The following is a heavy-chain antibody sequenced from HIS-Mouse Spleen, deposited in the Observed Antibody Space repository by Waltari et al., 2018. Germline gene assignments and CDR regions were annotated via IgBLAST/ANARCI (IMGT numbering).Heavy chain of an antibody. CDR3: AREIPYSSSWYDWYFDL. CDR1: GGSISSSSYY. CDR2: IYYSGRT. Sequence: QLQLQESGPGLVKPSETLSLTCPVSGGSISSSSYYWGWIRQPPGRGLEWIGCIYYSGRTSYNPSLKSRVTISVDTSKNQFSLKLSSVTAADTAVYYCAREIPYSSSWYDWYFDLWGRGTLVTVSS. D-gene: IGHD6-13*01. J-gene: IGHJ2*01. V-gene: IGHV4-39*07.